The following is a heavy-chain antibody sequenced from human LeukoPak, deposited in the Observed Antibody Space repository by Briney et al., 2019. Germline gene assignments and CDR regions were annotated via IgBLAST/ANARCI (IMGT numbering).Heavy chain of an antibody. CDR2: IKQDGSEK. V-gene: IGHV3-7*01. CDR1: GFTFSSYW. J-gene: IGHJ4*02. D-gene: IGHD6-19*01. CDR3: ARDIGSGWYYFDY. Sequence: PGGSLRLSCAASGFTFSSYWMSWVRQAPGKGLEWVANIKQDGSEKYYVDSVKGRFTISRDNAKNTLYLQMNSLRAEDTAVYYCARDIGSGWYYFDYWGQGTLVTVSS.